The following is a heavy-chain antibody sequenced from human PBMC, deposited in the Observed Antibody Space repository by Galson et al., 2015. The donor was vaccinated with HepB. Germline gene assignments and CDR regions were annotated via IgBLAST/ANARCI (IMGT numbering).Heavy chain of an antibody. V-gene: IGHV1-46*01. CDR1: GYTFTNYF. CDR3: ARDFGWSSSNYYRFDY. D-gene: IGHD6-13*01. CDR2: INPGDGSI. Sequence: SVKVSCKASGYTFTNYFIHWVRQTPGQGLEWMGIINPGDGSIRNAQKFQDRVTMTRDTSTSTVYMELNSLRSEDTAIYYCARDFGWSSSNYYRFDYWGQGTLVTVSS. J-gene: IGHJ4*02.